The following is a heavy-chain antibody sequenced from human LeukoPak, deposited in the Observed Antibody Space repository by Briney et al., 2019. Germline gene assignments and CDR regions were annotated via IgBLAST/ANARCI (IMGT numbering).Heavy chain of an antibody. V-gene: IGHV3-53*01. CDR3: GRHAYGGRPPVN. J-gene: IGHJ4*02. Sequence: AGGSLRLSCAASGLTVRDSYMSWVRQAPGKRLEWLSFIYVSGTTFYAASVKGRFTISRDNSKNTVYIQMNRLRAEDTALYYCGRHAYGGRPPVNWGQGTLVTVSS. CDR1: GLTVRDSY. D-gene: IGHD4-17*01. CDR2: IYVSGTT.